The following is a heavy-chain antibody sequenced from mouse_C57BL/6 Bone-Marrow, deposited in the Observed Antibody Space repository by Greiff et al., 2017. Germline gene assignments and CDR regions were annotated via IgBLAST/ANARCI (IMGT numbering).Heavy chain of an antibody. CDR2: IDPSDTYT. CDR1: GYTFTSYW. CDR3: ASSYTWFAD. J-gene: IGHJ3*01. V-gene: IGHV1-59*01. Sequence: QVQLQQPGAELVRPGTSVKLSCKASGYTFTSYWMHWVKQRPGQGLEWIGVIDPSDTYTNYTQKFKGKATLTVDTSSSTAYLQLSSLTSEDAAVYYCASSYTWFADGGQGTLVTVAA.